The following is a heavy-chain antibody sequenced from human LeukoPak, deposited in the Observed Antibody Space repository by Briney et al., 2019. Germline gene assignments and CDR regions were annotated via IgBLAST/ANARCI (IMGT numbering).Heavy chain of an antibody. V-gene: IGHV4-59*08. J-gene: IGHJ5*02. Sequence: SETLSLTCTVSGGSISSYYWSWIRQPPGKGLEWIGYIYYSGSTNYNPSLKSRVTISVDTSKNQFSLKLSSVTAADTAVYYCARLSESNVVVPAASYNWFDHWGQGTLVTVSS. CDR1: GGSISSYY. D-gene: IGHD2-2*01. CDR3: ARLSESNVVVPAASYNWFDH. CDR2: IYYSGST.